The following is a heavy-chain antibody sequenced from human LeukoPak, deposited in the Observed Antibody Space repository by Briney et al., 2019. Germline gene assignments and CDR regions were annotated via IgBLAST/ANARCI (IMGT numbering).Heavy chain of an antibody. CDR1: GGSIISYD. CDR3: ARHGKEGPLAGAIDY. D-gene: IGHD6-13*01. V-gene: IGHV4-4*07. Sequence: SQTLSLTCTVAGGSIISYDAGWVRHPAGKGLEWIGRIYTSGSTNYNPSLKSRVTMSVDTSKNQFSLKLRSVTAADTAVYYCARHGKEGPLAGAIDYWGQGTLVTVSS. J-gene: IGHJ4*02. CDR2: IYTSGST.